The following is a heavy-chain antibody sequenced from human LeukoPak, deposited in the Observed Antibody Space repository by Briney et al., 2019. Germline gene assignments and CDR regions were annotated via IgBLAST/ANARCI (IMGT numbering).Heavy chain of an antibody. Sequence: GGSLRLSCTGSGFTFSSYWMTWVRQAPGKGLEWVANIKQDGSEKYYVDSVKGRFTISRDNAKNSLYLQMNSLRAEDTAVFYCARDGPEYYDSSGYPWDWGQGTLVTVSS. CDR1: GFTFSSYW. D-gene: IGHD3-22*01. CDR3: ARDGPEYYDSSGYPWD. V-gene: IGHV3-7*01. J-gene: IGHJ4*02. CDR2: IKQDGSEK.